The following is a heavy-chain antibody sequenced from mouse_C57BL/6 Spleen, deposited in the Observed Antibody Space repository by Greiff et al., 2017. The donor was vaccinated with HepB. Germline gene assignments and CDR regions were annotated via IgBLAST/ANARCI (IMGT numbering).Heavy chain of an antibody. CDR3: TKGLYDFHYAMDY. CDR1: GYTFTSYW. D-gene: IGHD2-3*01. Sequence: VQLQQSGTVLARPGASVKMSCKTSGYTFTSYWMHWVKQRPGQGLEWIGAIYPGNSDTSYNQKFKGKAKLTAVTSASTAYMELSSLTNEDSAVYYCTKGLYDFHYAMDYWGQGTSVTVSS. V-gene: IGHV1-5*01. J-gene: IGHJ4*01. CDR2: IYPGNSDT.